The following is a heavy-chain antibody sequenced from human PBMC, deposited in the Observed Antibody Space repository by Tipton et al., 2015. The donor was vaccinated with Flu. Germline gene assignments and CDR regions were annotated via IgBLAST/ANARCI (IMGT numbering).Heavy chain of an antibody. CDR3: ARDYFGSRSSGFDP. D-gene: IGHD3-10*01. J-gene: IGHJ5*02. V-gene: IGHV1-8*01. CDR1: GYTFTSYD. CDR2: MNPNSGKT. Sequence: QMQLVQSGAEVKKPGASVKVSCKASGYTFTSYDINWVRQATGQGLEWMGWMNPNSGKTGYAQKFQGRVTMARDTSRSIAYMELSSLRSDDTAIYYCARDYFGSRSSGFDPWGQGTLVTVSS.